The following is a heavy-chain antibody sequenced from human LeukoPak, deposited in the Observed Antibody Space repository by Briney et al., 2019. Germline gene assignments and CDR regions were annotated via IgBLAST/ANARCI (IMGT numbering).Heavy chain of an antibody. Sequence: ASVKVSCKASGYTFTGYYMHWVRQAPGQGLEWMGWINPNSGDTKIAQKFQGRVTMTRDTSISTAYMELSSLISDDTAVYYCARGPYYYDSSGFHYRDWGQGTLVTVSS. V-gene: IGHV1-2*02. CDR3: ARGPYYYDSSGFHYRD. J-gene: IGHJ4*02. D-gene: IGHD3-22*01. CDR1: GYTFTGYY. CDR2: INPNSGDT.